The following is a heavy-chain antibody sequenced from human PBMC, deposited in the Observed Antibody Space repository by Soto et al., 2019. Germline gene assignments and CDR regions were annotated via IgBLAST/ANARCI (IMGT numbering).Heavy chain of an antibody. CDR3: VREKLTSGIDYFDS. CDR2: ISPRNGDT. V-gene: IGHV1-2*06. CDR1: GYIFTDYH. D-gene: IGHD5-12*01. Sequence: QVQLVQSRAEVKKPGASVKVSCKTSGYIFTDYHVHWVRQAPGQGLEWMGRISPRNGDTHYAQKFQGRVNTTRDTSTSSVYMEINTLRSDDTAIFFCVREKLTSGIDYFDSWGQGSLVTVSS. J-gene: IGHJ4*02.